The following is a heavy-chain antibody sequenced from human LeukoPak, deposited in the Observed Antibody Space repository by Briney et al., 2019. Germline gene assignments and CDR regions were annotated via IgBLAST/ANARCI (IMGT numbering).Heavy chain of an antibody. CDR2: IYYSGST. D-gene: IGHD3-10*01. Sequence: SETLSLTCTVSGGSISSYYWSWIRQPPGKGLEWIGYIYYSGSTNYNPSLKSRVTISVDTSKNQLSLKLSSVTAADTAVYYCARLDTMVRGELDPWGQGTLVTVSS. J-gene: IGHJ5*02. CDR3: ARLDTMVRGELDP. V-gene: IGHV4-59*08. CDR1: GGSISSYY.